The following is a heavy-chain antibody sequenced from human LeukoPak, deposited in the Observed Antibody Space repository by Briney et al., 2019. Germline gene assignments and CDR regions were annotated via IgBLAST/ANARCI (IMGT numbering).Heavy chain of an antibody. CDR1: GYTFTDYY. Sequence: ASVKVSCKVSGYTFTDYYMHWVPQAPGKGLEWMGLVNPEDGETIYAEKFQGRVTITADTSTDTAYMELSSLRSEDTAVYYCATEKAARSLYYYMDVWGKGTTVTVSS. CDR2: VNPEDGET. V-gene: IGHV1-69-2*01. D-gene: IGHD6-6*01. J-gene: IGHJ6*03. CDR3: ATEKAARSLYYYMDV.